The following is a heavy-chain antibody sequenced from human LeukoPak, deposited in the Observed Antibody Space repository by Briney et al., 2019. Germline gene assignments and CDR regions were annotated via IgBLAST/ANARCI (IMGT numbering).Heavy chain of an antibody. D-gene: IGHD6-13*01. CDR2: INPNSGGT. J-gene: IGHJ6*03. V-gene: IGHV1-2*02. Sequence: GASVKVSCKASGYTFTGHYIHWVRQAPGQGLEWMGWINPNSGGTNYAQKFQGRVTMTRDTSISTAYMELSRLRSDDTAVYYCARDSSSSSHYYYYYMDVWGKGTTVTISS. CDR3: ARDSSSSSHYYYYYMDV. CDR1: GYTFTGHY.